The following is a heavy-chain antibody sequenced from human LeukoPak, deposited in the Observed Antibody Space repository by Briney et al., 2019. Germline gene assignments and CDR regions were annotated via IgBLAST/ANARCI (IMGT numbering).Heavy chain of an antibody. Sequence: SETLSLTCTVSGGSISSYYWSWIRQPAGKGLEWIGHIYTSGNTNYNPSLKSRVTISVDTSKNQFSLKLSSVTAADTAVYYCARRVPFSGGSGSYYRYYYYGMDVWGQGTTVTVSS. V-gene: IGHV4-4*07. CDR2: IYTSGNT. D-gene: IGHD3-10*01. CDR3: ARRVPFSGGSGSYYRYYYYGMDV. CDR1: GGSISSYY. J-gene: IGHJ6*02.